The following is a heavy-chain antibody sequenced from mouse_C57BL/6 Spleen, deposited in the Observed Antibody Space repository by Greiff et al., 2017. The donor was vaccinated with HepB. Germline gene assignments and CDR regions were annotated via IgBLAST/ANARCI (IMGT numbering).Heavy chain of an antibody. J-gene: IGHJ4*01. CDR2: IYYSGTI. CDR3: ARDGYYGSSLYYAMDY. CDR1: GISITTGNYR. V-gene: IGHV3-5*01. Sequence: EVKLVESGPGLVKPSQTVFLTCTVTGISITTGNYRWSWIRQFPGNKLEWIGYIYYSGTITYNPSLTSRTTITRDTPKNQFFLEMNSLTAEDTATYYCARDGYYGSSLYYAMDYWGQGTSVTVSS. D-gene: IGHD1-1*01.